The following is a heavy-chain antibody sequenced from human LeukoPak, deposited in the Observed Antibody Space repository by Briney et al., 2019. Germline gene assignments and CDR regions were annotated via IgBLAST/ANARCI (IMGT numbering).Heavy chain of an antibody. D-gene: IGHD3-10*01. J-gene: IGHJ4*02. CDR2: ISAYNGNT. CDR3: ARDRSRITMVRGVNLDY. V-gene: IGHV1-18*01. Sequence: ASVKVSCKASGYTFTSYGISWVRQAPGQGLEWMGWISAYNGNTNYAQKLQGRVTMTTDTSTSTAYMELRSLRSDDTAVYYCARDRSRITMVRGVNLDYWGQGTLVTVSS. CDR1: GYTFTSYG.